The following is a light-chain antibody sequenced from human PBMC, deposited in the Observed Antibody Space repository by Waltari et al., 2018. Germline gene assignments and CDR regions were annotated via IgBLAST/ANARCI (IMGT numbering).Light chain of an antibody. Sequence: DIQMTQYPSSLSASVGDRVTITCRASQSISSYLNWYQQKPGKAPKLLIYAASSLQSGVPSRFSGSGSGTEFTLTISSLQPEDFATYYCQQSYSTPQLTFGGGTKVEIK. CDR3: QQSYSTPQLT. CDR1: QSISSY. CDR2: AAS. J-gene: IGKJ4*01. V-gene: IGKV1-39*01.